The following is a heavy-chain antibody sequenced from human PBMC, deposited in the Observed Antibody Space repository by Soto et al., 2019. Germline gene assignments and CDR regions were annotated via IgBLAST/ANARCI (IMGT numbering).Heavy chain of an antibody. CDR3: TTTKYSSSWYDGGNWFDP. D-gene: IGHD6-13*01. CDR1: SVSNAW. V-gene: IGHV3-15*07. Sequence: SVSNAWMNWVRQAPGKGLEWVGRIKSKTDGGTTDYAAPVKGRFTISRDDSKNTLYLQMNSLKTEDTAVYYCTTTKYSSSWYDGGNWFDPWGQGTLVTVSS. J-gene: IGHJ5*02. CDR2: IKSKTDGGTT.